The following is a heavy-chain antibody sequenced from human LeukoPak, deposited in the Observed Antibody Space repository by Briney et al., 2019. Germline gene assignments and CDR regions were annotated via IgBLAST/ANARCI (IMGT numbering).Heavy chain of an antibody. CDR3: TRGPPNWGYDY. D-gene: IGHD7-27*01. CDR2: MSPNSGNT. V-gene: IGHV1-8*01. CDR1: GVTFNNYT. Sequence: GASVTVSCKASGVTFNNYTINWVRQATGQGLEWMGWMSPNSGNTGYAQKFQGRVTMTRSTSMSTAYMELSSLKSEDTAVYYCTRGPPNWGYDYWGQGTLVTVSS. J-gene: IGHJ4*02.